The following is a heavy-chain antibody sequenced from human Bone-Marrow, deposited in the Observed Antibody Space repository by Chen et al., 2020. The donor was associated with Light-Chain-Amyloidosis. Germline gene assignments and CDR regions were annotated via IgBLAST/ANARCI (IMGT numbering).Heavy chain of an antibody. V-gene: IGHV3-23*01. CDR3: AKTLPWYPDY. J-gene: IGHJ4*02. D-gene: IGHD2-15*01. CDR1: XFTFSSYP. Sequence: GLVQLGGSXXXXXXXXXFTFSSYPMSWVRQAPGKGLEWVSTIXAGGGGTXXXXXVKGRFTVXXXXXXXTLSLQMXXXXXEXTAIYYCAKTLPWYPDYWGQGTLVTVSS. CDR2: IXAGGGGT.